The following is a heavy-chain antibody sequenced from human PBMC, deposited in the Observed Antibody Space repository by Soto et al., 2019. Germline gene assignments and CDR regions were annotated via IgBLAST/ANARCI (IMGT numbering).Heavy chain of an antibody. D-gene: IGHD1-26*01. J-gene: IGHJ3*02. CDR2: ISAYNGNT. V-gene: IGHV1-18*01. CDR3: ASTVGATYAFDI. Sequence: QVQLVQSGAEVKKPGASVKVSCKASGYTFTSYGISWVRQAPGQGLEWMGWISAYNGNTNYAQQLQGRVTNTTDTATSTAYMELRSLRADDTAIYYCASTVGATYAFDIWGQGTMVTVSS. CDR1: GYTFTSYG.